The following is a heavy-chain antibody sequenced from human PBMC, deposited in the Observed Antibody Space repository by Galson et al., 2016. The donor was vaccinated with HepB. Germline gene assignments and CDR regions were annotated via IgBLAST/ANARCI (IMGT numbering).Heavy chain of an antibody. Sequence: ETLSLTCAVSGGSISSKNWWSWVRQSPGEGLEWVGEVHHTGSTNYNPSLESRVTMSVDKSKNQFSLELTSVTAADTAVYYCARDHGIAITDTFWDYYYGMDVWGQGTTVIVSS. D-gene: IGHD1-14*01. CDR1: GGSISSKNW. J-gene: IGHJ6*02. CDR2: VHHTGST. CDR3: ARDHGIAITDTFWDYYYGMDV. V-gene: IGHV4-4*02.